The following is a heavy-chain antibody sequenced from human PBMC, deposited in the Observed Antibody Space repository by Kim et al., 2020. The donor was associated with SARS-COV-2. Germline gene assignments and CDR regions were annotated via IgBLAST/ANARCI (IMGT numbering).Heavy chain of an antibody. D-gene: IGHD6-19*01. CDR2: ISIGNDNT. Sequence: ASVKVSCKASGYTFVNYVMHWVRQAPGQRPEWMGLISIGNDNTKFSQKFQGRVTITRDTSARTAYMELTSLRSEDTAIYYCARGSGWAFDYWGQGTLVTV. V-gene: IGHV1-3*04. CDR1: GYTFVNYV. CDR3: ARGSGWAFDY. J-gene: IGHJ4*02.